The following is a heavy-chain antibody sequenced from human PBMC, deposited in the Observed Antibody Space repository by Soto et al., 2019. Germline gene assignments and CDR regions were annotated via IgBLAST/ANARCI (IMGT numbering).Heavy chain of an antibody. J-gene: IGHJ4*02. Sequence: GASVKVSCKASGYTFTSCAMHWVRQAPGQRLEWMGWVNAGNGNTKYSQKFQARVTITRDTSASTAYMELSSLISEDTAVYYCARAGDDCSTTTCYMIDYWGQGTLVTSPQ. V-gene: IGHV1-3*01. CDR2: VNAGNGNT. D-gene: IGHD2-2*02. CDR1: GYTFTSCA. CDR3: ARAGDDCSTTTCYMIDY.